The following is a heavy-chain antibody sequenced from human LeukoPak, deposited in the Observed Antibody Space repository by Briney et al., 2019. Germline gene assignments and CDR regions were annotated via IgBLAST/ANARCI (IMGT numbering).Heavy chain of an antibody. CDR2: IYYSGST. V-gene: IGHV4-39*01. CDR3: VRGINPADY. J-gene: IGHJ4*02. Sequence: SETLSLTCTVSGGSISSSSYYWGWIRQPPGKGLKWIGSIYYSGSTYYNPSLKNRVTISVDTPKNQFSLKMSSVTAADTAVYYCVRGINPADYWGQGTLVTVSS. CDR1: GGSISSSSYY. D-gene: IGHD1-14*01.